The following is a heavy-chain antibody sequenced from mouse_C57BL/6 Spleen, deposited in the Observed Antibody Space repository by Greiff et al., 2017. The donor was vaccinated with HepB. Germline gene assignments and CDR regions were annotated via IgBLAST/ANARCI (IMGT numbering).Heavy chain of an antibody. V-gene: IGHV1-82*01. D-gene: IGHD1-1*01. Sequence: QVQLKQSGPELVKPGASVKISCKASGYAFSSSWMNWVKQRPGKGLEWIGRIYPGDGDTNYNGKFKGKATLTADKSSSTAYMQLSSLTSEDSAVYFCARAYYYGSSYVVWYFDVWGTGTTVTVSS. J-gene: IGHJ1*03. CDR2: IYPGDGDT. CDR1: GYAFSSSW. CDR3: ARAYYYGSSYVVWYFDV.